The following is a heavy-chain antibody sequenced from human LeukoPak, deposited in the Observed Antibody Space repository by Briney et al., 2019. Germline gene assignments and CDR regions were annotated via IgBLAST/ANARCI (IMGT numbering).Heavy chain of an antibody. CDR2: IIPIFGTA. CDR3: ARTMSSWSFDY. J-gene: IGHJ4*02. V-gene: IGHV1-69*05. CDR1: GGTFSSYA. Sequence: GASVKVSCKASGGTFSSYAISWVRQAPGQGLEWMGRIIPIFGTANYAQKFQGRVTITTDESTSTAYMELSSLRSEDTAVYYCARTMSSWSFDYWGQGTLATVSS. D-gene: IGHD6-13*01.